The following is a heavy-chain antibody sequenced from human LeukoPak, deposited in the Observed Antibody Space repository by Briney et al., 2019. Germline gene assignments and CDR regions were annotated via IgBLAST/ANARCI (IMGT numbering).Heavy chain of an antibody. CDR2: INHSGST. Sequence: PSETLSLTCAVYGGSFSGYYWSWIRQPPGKGLEWIGEINHSGSTNYNPSLKSRVTISVDTSKNQFSLKLSSVTAADTAVYYCARRGRQYQRLVGAFDIWGQGTMVTVSS. CDR3: ARRGRQYQRLVGAFDI. V-gene: IGHV4-34*01. D-gene: IGHD2-2*01. CDR1: GGSFSGYY. J-gene: IGHJ3*02.